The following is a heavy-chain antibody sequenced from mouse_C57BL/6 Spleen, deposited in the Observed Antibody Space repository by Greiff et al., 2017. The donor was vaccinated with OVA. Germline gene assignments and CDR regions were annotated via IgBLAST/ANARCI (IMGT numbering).Heavy chain of an antibody. V-gene: IGHV5-4*03. D-gene: IGHD1-1*01. CDR3: ARGYHYYGSSYGYFDV. CDR2: ISDGGSYT. CDR1: GFTFSSYA. Sequence: EVKLVESGGGLVKPGGSLKLSCAASGFTFSSYAMSWVRQTPEKRLEWVATISDGGSYTYYPDNVKGRFTISRDNAKNNLYLQMSHLKSEDTAMYYCARGYHYYGSSYGYFDVWGTGTTVTVSS. J-gene: IGHJ1*03.